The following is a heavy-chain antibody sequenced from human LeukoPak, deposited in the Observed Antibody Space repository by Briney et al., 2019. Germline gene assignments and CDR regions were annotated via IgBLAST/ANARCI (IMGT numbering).Heavy chain of an antibody. J-gene: IGHJ3*02. CDR1: GGSFSGYY. CDR3: ARGPDIVVVPAAIRGGNAFDI. V-gene: IGHV4-34*01. D-gene: IGHD2-2*02. Sequence: LETLSLTCAVYGGSFSGYYWSWIRQPPAKGLEWLGEINHSGSTNYNPSLKSRVTISVDTSKNQFSLKLSSVTAADTAVYYCARGPDIVVVPAAIRGGNAFDIWGQGTMVTVSS. CDR2: INHSGST.